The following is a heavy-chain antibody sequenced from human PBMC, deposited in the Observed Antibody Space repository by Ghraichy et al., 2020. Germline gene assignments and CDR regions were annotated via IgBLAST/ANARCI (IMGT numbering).Heavy chain of an antibody. Sequence: GGSLRLSCAASGFTFGTYTMNWVRQAPGKGLEWISSIGTSTSYIYFADSLKGRFTISRDDANNSLYLQMNRLRAEDTAVYYCARDRGGPTIYRLDFDYWGQGALVTVSS. V-gene: IGHV3-21*06. D-gene: IGHD1-26*01. CDR1: GFTFGTYT. CDR3: ARDRGGPTIYRLDFDY. CDR2: IGTSTSYI. J-gene: IGHJ4*02.